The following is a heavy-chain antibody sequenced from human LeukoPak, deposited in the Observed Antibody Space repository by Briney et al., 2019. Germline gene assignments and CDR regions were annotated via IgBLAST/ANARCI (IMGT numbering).Heavy chain of an antibody. CDR1: GFTFSSYG. J-gene: IGHJ4*02. D-gene: IGHD3-22*01. CDR3: ARGYDSSGYYHRFDY. CDR2: IWYDGSNK. Sequence: GRSLRLSCAASGFTFSSYGMHWVRQAPGKGLEWVAVIWYDGSNKYYADSVKGRFTISRDNSKNTLYLQMNSLRAEDTAVYYCARGYDSSGYYHRFDYWGQGTLVTVSS. V-gene: IGHV3-33*01.